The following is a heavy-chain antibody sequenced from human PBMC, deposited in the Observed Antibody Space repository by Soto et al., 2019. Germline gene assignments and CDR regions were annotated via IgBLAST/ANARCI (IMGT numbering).Heavy chain of an antibody. D-gene: IGHD1-1*01. CDR3: ARWNGFGDY. Sequence: EVQLLGSGGGLVQPGGSLRLSCAASGFSVSTYGVTWVRQAPGKGLEWVSGVSGGDGGTHYADSVKGRFTISRDNSKITVYLLMNSLRADDTAVYYCARWNGFGDYWGQGTLVTVSS. CDR2: VSGGDGGT. CDR1: GFSVSTYG. V-gene: IGHV3-23*01. J-gene: IGHJ4*02.